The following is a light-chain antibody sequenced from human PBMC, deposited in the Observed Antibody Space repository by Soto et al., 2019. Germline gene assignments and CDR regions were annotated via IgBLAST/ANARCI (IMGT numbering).Light chain of an antibody. CDR1: QSVSIW. CDR2: KAS. J-gene: IGKJ2*02. V-gene: IGKV1-5*03. Sequence: DIQMTQSPSTLSASVGDRVTITCRASQSVSIWLAWYQQKPGKAPKLLIYKASSLESGVPLRFSGSGSGTEFTLPISSLQPDDFATYYGQQYNSWWTFGQGTQLEIK. CDR3: QQYNSWWT.